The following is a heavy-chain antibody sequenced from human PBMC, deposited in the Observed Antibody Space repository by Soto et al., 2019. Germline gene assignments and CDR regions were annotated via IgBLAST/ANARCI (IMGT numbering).Heavy chain of an antibody. CDR1: GDSIISSDFY. J-gene: IGHJ5*02. CDR3: ARHSLALRKNNWFDP. Sequence: SETLSLTCTVSGDSIISSDFYWGWARQPPGKGLEWIGSIFYLGSSYYNPSLKSRVTMSVDTSKNQFSLRLRSVTAADTALYFCARHSLALRKNNWFDPWGQGIMVTVSS. CDR2: IFYLGSS. D-gene: IGHD3-3*02. V-gene: IGHV4-39*01.